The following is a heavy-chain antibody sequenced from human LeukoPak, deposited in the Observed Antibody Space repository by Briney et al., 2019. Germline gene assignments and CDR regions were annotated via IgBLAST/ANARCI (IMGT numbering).Heavy chain of an antibody. V-gene: IGHV3-21*01. CDR3: ARDLDYYGSGSYYPVDY. CDR2: ISSSSSYI. Sequence: GGSLRLSCAASGFTFSSYSMNWVRQAPGKGLEWVSSISSSSSYIYYADSVKGRFTISRDNAKNSLYLQMNSLRAEDTAVYYCARDLDYYGSGSYYPVDYWGQGTLVTVSS. J-gene: IGHJ4*02. D-gene: IGHD3-10*01. CDR1: GFTFSSYS.